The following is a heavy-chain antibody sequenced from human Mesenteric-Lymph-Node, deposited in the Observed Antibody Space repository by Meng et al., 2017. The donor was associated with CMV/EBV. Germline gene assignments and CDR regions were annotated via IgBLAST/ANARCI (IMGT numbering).Heavy chain of an antibody. D-gene: IGHD6-13*01. V-gene: IGHV1-2*06. CDR3: ARDRGGPYASSWYGYYFDY. J-gene: IGHJ4*02. CDR2: INPNSGDT. Sequence: TLTGYYRHWVRQAPGQGLEWMGRINPNSGDTNFAQKFQGRVTMTRDTSISTAYMELSRLRSDDTAVYYCARDRGGPYASSWYGYYFDYWGQGTLVTVSS. CDR1: TLTGYY.